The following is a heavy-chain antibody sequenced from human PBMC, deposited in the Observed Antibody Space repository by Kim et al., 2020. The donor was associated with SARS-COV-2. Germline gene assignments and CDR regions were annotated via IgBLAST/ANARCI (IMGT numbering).Heavy chain of an antibody. D-gene: IGHD1-26*01. V-gene: IGHV3-74*01. J-gene: IGHJ4*02. Sequence: RKSYADSVKGRFTTSRDNAKNTLYLQMNRLRAEDTAVYYCGRGSGIYGDYGGQGTLVTVSS. CDR2: RK. CDR3: GRGSGIYGDY.